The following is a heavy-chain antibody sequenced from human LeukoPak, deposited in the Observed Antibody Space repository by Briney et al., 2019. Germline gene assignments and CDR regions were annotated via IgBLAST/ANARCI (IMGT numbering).Heavy chain of an antibody. CDR3: AAVLWFGEAEGYAFDI. J-gene: IGHJ3*02. V-gene: IGHV4-59*01. CDR2: IYYSGST. D-gene: IGHD3-10*01. CDR1: GGSISSYY. Sequence: SETLSLTCTGSGGSISSYYWSWLRQPPGKGLEWLGCIYYSGSTNYNPSLKSRVTISVDTSKNQFSLKLSSVTAAATAVYYCAAVLWFGEAEGYAFDIWGQGTMVTVSS.